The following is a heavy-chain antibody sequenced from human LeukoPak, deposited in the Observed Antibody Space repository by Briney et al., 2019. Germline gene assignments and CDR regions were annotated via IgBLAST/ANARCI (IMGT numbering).Heavy chain of an antibody. J-gene: IGHJ5*02. Sequence: QTGGSLRLSCAASGFTFSSYSMNWVRQAPGKGLEWVAVISYDGSNKYYADSVKGRFTISRDNSKNTLYLQMNSLRAEDTAVYYCARVGVTGGSSWYRNWFDPWGQGTLVTVSS. CDR2: ISYDGSNK. CDR1: GFTFSSYS. CDR3: ARVGVTGGSSWYRNWFDP. V-gene: IGHV3-30*03. D-gene: IGHD6-13*01.